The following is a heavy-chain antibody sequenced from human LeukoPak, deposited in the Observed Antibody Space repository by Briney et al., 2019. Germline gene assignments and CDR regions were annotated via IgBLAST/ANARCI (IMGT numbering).Heavy chain of an antibody. CDR1: GFTFSSYG. Sequence: GGSLRLSCAASGFTFSSYGMSWVRQAPGKGLEWVSTINTSGGSTYYADSVKGRFTISRDNSKNTLYLQMNSLRAEDTAVYYCARGSSRSFDIWGLGTMVTVSS. J-gene: IGHJ3*02. CDR2: INTSGGST. D-gene: IGHD3-10*01. CDR3: ARGSSRSFDI. V-gene: IGHV3-23*01.